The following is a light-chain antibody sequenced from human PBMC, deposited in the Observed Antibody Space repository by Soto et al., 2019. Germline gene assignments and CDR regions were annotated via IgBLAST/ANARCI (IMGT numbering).Light chain of an antibody. CDR3: AGLDGSLNGYV. V-gene: IGLV1-44*01. Sequence: QSVLTQPPSASGTPGQRVTISCSGSSSNIGSYTVNWYQQLPGTAPKLLIYSNNQRPSGVPDRFSGSKSGTSASLAISGLQAEDEADYFCAGLDGSLNGYVFGTGTKLTVL. J-gene: IGLJ1*01. CDR1: SSNIGSYT. CDR2: SNN.